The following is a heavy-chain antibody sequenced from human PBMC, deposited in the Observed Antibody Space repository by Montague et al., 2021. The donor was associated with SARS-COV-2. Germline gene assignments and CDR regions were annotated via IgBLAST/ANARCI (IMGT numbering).Heavy chain of an antibody. CDR2: IYWNGGTT. V-gene: IGHV3-20*04. CDR1: GFTFEDYG. CDR3: ARDAAYYYAMDV. Sequence: SLKLSCAASGFTFEDYGMTWVRQAPGKGLEWVSNIYWNGGTTTYVDSVKGRFTISRDNAKNSLYLQMNSLRAEDTALYYCARDAAYYYAMDVWGKGTTVTVSS. D-gene: IGHD3-10*01. J-gene: IGHJ6*03.